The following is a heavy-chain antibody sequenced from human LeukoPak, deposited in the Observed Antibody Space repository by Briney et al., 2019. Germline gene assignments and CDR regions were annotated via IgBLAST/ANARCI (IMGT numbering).Heavy chain of an antibody. CDR3: ARVGIAVAGTRDYFDY. Sequence: SETLSLTCTVSGGSISSYYWSWIRQPPGKGLEWLGYIYYSGSTNYNPSLKSRVTISVDTSKDQFSLKVSSVTAADTAVYYCARVGIAVAGTRDYFDYWGQGTLVTVSS. CDR1: GGSISSYY. D-gene: IGHD6-19*01. V-gene: IGHV4-59*01. CDR2: IYYSGST. J-gene: IGHJ4*02.